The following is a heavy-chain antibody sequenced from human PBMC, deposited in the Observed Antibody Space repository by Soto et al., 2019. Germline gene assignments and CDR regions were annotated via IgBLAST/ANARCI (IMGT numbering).Heavy chain of an antibody. D-gene: IGHD6-13*01. V-gene: IGHV3-21*01. CDR2: ISSSSSYI. CDR3: TRRRVSSSRLSDGLDV. J-gene: IGHJ6*02. CDR1: GFTFSSYS. Sequence: PGGSLRLSCAASGFTFSSYSMNWVRQAPGKGLEWVSSISSSSSYIYYADSVKGRFTISRDNAKNSLYLQMDSLRAEDTAVYYCTRRRVSSSRLSDGLDVWGQGTTVTVSS.